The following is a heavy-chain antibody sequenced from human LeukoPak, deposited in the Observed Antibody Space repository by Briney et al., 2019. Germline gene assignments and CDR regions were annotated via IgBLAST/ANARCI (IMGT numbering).Heavy chain of an antibody. CDR2: ISYDGSNK. CDR3: ARDGGYSYGKKGCFEK. J-gene: IGHJ4*02. Sequence: GGSLRLSCAASGFTFSSYAMHWVRQAPGKGLEWVAVISYDGSNKYYADSVKGRFTISRDNAKNSLYLQMNSLRAEDTAVYYCARDGGYSYGKKGCFEKWGQGTLVTVSS. CDR1: GFTFSSYA. D-gene: IGHD5-18*01. V-gene: IGHV3-30*04.